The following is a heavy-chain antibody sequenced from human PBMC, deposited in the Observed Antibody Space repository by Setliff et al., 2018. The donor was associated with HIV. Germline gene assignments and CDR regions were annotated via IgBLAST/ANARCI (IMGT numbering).Heavy chain of an antibody. J-gene: IGHJ4*02. V-gene: IGHV1-69-2*01. D-gene: IGHD1-1*01. CDR2: VDPEGGET. CDR1: GYTFTDYY. Sequence: ASVKVSSKGSGYTFTDYYLHWVQQAPGKGPEWMGRVDPEGGETRYAEKFQGRVTMTADTSTDTAYMELSSVRSEDTAVYYCATEGPPPRTSDFEYWGQGTLVTVSS. CDR3: ATEGPPPRTSDFEY.